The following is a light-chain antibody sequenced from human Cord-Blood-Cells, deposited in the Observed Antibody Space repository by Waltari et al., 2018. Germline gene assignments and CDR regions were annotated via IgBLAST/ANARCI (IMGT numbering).Light chain of an antibody. J-gene: IGLJ1*01. Sequence: SALTQPASVSGSPGQSITISCTGTSSDVGSYNRVSCYQQHPGKAPKLMIYEGSKRPSSVSKPTPGSKPGNKAALTISGLHAEDEASYYCCSYAGSSTYVCGTVTKVTVL. CDR1: SSDVGSYNR. CDR2: EGS. V-gene: IGLV2-23*01. CDR3: CSYAGSSTYV.